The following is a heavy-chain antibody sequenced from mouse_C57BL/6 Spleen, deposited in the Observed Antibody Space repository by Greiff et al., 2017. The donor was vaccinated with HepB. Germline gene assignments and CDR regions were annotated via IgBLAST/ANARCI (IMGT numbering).Heavy chain of an antibody. D-gene: IGHD3-2*02. CDR1: GYTFTSYW. V-gene: IGHV1-52*01. CDR3: AQADSSGYEGSFYAMDY. J-gene: IGHJ4*01. Sequence: QVQLQQPGAELVRPGSSVKLSCKASGYTFTSYWMHWVKQRPIQGLEWIGNIDPSDSETHYNQKFKDKATLTVDKSSSTAYMQLSSLTSEDSAVYYCAQADSSGYEGSFYAMDYWGQGTSVTVSS. CDR2: IDPSDSET.